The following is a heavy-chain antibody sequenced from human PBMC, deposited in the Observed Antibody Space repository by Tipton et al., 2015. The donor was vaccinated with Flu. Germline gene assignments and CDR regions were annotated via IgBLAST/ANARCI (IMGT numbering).Heavy chain of an antibody. CDR2: FYPSGNR. CDR1: GDSTSIYY. J-gene: IGHJ4*02. V-gene: IGHV4-4*07. D-gene: IGHD1-14*01. Sequence: TLSLTCTVSGDSTSIYYWNWIRQPAGKGLEWIGRFYPSGNRDYNPSLKNRVTMSLDTSKSQLSLNLTSVTAADTAVYYCARHHSAAPGKPLDYWGQGTLVTISS. CDR3: ARHHSAAPGKPLDY.